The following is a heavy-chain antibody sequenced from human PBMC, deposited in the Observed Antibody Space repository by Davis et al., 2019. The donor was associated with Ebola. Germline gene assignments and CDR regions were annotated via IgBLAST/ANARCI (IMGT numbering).Heavy chain of an antibody. J-gene: IGHJ4*02. CDR3: ARVRAIAVAGTGDY. Sequence: GSLRLSRTVSGGSISSYYWSWIRQPPGKGLEWIGYIYYSGSTNYNPSLKSRVTISVDTSKNQFSLKLSSVTAADTAVYYCARVRAIAVAGTGDYWGQGTLVTVSS. CDR2: IYYSGST. D-gene: IGHD6-19*01. CDR1: GGSISSYY. V-gene: IGHV4-59*01.